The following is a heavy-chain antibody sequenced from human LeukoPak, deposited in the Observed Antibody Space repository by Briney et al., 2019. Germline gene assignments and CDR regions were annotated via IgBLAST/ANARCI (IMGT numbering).Heavy chain of an antibody. CDR3: AKDQYSGYDYGLDY. J-gene: IGHJ4*02. V-gene: IGHV3-23*01. CDR1: GFTFTSYA. CDR2: ISGSGGST. D-gene: IGHD5-12*01. Sequence: GGSLRPSCAASGFTFTSYAMSWVRQAPGKGLEWVSAISGSGGSTYYADSVKGRLTISRDNSKNTLYLQMNSLRAEDTAVYYCAKDQYSGYDYGLDYWGQGTLVTVSS.